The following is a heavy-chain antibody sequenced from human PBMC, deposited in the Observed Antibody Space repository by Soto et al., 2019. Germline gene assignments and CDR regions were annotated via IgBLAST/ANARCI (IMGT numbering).Heavy chain of an antibody. D-gene: IGHD3-16*02. CDR2: MNPQSGNT. CDR1: GYTFTSND. V-gene: IGHV1-8*01. CDR3: ARGTRVVGL. Sequence: QVQLLQSGAEVKEPGASVKVSCRASGYTFTSNDLNWVRQATGQGLEWMGWMNPQSGNTGYAQKFQGRVTMTRNISISTGYMELRGLTYEDTAVYYCARGTRVVGLGGQGTMVTVSS. J-gene: IGHJ3*01.